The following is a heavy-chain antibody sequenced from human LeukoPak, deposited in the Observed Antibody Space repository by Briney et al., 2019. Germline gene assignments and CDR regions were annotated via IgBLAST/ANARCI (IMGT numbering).Heavy chain of an antibody. J-gene: IGHJ6*02. D-gene: IGHD2-15*01. V-gene: IGHV4-34*01. CDR2: IYYSGST. CDR3: ASEIYCSGGSCGDV. Sequence: SETLSLTCAVYGGSFSGYYWSWIRQPPGKGQEWIGSIYYSGSTYYNPSLKSRVTISVDTSKNQFSLKLSSVTAADTAVYYCASEIYCSGGSCGDVWGQGTTVTVSS. CDR1: GGSFSGYY.